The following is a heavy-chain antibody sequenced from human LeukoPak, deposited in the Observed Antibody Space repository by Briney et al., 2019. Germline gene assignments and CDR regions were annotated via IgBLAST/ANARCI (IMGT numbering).Heavy chain of an antibody. Sequence: GASVKVSCKASGGTFSSYAISWVRQAPGQGLEWMGGIIPIFGTADYAQKFQGRVTITTDESTSTAYMELSSLRSEDTAVYYCAVVYGGNSDYYYYMDVWGKGTTVTVSS. CDR3: AVVYGGNSDYYYYMDV. V-gene: IGHV1-69*05. J-gene: IGHJ6*03. CDR1: GGTFSSYA. D-gene: IGHD4-23*01. CDR2: IIPIFGTA.